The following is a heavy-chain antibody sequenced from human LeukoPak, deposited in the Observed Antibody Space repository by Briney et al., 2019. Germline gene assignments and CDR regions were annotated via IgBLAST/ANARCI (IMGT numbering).Heavy chain of an antibody. J-gene: IGHJ4*02. V-gene: IGHV1-69*05. CDR1: GGTFSSYA. Sequence: ASVKVSCKASGGTFSSYAISWVRQAPGQGLEWMGRIIPIFGTANYAQKFQGRVTITTDESTSTAYMELSSLRSEDTAVYYCARDRRGTYYDYVWGSYPQQPFDYWGQGTLVTVSS. D-gene: IGHD3-16*02. CDR3: ARDRRGTYYDYVWGSYPQQPFDY. CDR2: IIPIFGTA.